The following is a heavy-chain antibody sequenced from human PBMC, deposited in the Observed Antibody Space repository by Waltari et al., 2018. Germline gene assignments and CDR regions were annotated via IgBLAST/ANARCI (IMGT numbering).Heavy chain of an antibody. CDR3: ATDHHRDSGYDI. CDR1: GYTLTDLS. J-gene: IGHJ4*02. D-gene: IGHD5-12*01. CDR2: YDPEDGET. Sequence: QVQLVQSGAEVKKPGASVKVSCKVSGYTLTDLSVHWVRQDPGKGLEWMGGYDPEDGETVSAQIFQGRFSMTEDTSTDTAYMELSSLRSEDTAVYFCATDHHRDSGYDIWGQGTLVTVSS. V-gene: IGHV1-24*01.